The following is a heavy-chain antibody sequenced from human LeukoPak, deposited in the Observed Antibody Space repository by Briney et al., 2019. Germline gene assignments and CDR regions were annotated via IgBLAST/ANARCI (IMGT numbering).Heavy chain of an antibody. CDR2: IYYSGST. Sequence: SETLSLTCTVSGGSISSGDYYWSWIRQPPGKGLEWIGYIYYSGSTYYNPSLKSRVTISVDASKNQFSLKLSSVTAADTAVYYCARGPYYYDSSGYPLHYWGQGTLVTVSS. CDR3: ARGPYYYDSSGYPLHY. J-gene: IGHJ4*02. CDR1: GGSISSGDYY. D-gene: IGHD3-22*01. V-gene: IGHV4-30-4*01.